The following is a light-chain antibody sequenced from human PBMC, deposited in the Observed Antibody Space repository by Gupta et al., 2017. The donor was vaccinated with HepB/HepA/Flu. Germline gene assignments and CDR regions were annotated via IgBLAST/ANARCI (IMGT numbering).Light chain of an antibody. Sequence: EIVMTQSRATLSVSPGERATLSCRVSQSVRSNLAWYQQKPGQSPRLLIYGASISDTVIPAMFTGSGSGTELTLTISSLQSEDFALYYSKQYNKWPPWTFGEGTKVEIK. J-gene: IGKJ1*01. CDR1: QSVRSN. V-gene: IGKV3-15*01. CDR2: GAS. CDR3: KQYNKWPPWT.